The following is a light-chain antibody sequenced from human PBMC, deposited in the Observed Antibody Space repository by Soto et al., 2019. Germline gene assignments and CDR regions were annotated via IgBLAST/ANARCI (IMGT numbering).Light chain of an antibody. V-gene: IGKV3-11*01. Sequence: EVVLTQSPATLSLSPGERATLSCRASQSVSSHLAWYQQRPGQAPRLRIYDAYNRATGIPGRFSGSGYGTDFTLTISSLEPEDFALYYCQQRSDGPAYTFGQGTRLDIK. J-gene: IGKJ2*01. CDR3: QQRSDGPAYT. CDR2: DAY. CDR1: QSVSSH.